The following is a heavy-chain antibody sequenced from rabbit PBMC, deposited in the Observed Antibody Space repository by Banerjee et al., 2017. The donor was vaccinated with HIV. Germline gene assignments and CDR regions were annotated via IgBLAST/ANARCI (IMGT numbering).Heavy chain of an antibody. D-gene: IGHD1-1*01. J-gene: IGHJ4*01. CDR1: GFTLSSSDY. V-gene: IGHV1S45*01. CDR3: ARSYASSSGYYGL. Sequence: QEQLVESGGGLVQPEGSLTLTCKASGFTLSSSDYMCWVRQAPGKGLELIACIYGGDSDSTNYASWAKGRFTISKTSSTTVTLQMTSLTAADTATYFCARSYASSSGYYGLWGQGTLVTIS. CDR2: IYGGDSDST.